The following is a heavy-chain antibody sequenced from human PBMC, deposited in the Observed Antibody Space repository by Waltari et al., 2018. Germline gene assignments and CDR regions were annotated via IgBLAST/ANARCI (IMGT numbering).Heavy chain of an antibody. CDR1: GFTFNSYA. CDR2: ISYDGSNE. D-gene: IGHD3-10*01. J-gene: IGHJ4*02. Sequence: GESGGGVVQPGRSLRLSCAASGFTFNSYAMHWVSQAPGKGLQWVAIISYDGSNEYYTDSVKGRFTISRDNSKNTLYLQMNSLRAEDTAVYYCARSPRVFGSGSPGSDYWGQGTLVTVSS. V-gene: IGHV3-30*10. CDR3: ARSPRVFGSGSPGSDY.